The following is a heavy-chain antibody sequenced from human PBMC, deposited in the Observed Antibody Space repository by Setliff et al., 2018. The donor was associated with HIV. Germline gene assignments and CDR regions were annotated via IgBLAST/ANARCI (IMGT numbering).Heavy chain of an antibody. Sequence: GSGPTLVNPTQTLTLTCTFSGFSLSTRGVGVGWIRQPPGKALEWLALVYWNDDKRYSPSLKSGLTITKDTSKNQVVLTLPNIDPVDTATYYCAHSLGIRGVYFDYWGQGTLVTVSS. CDR1: GFSLSTRGVG. V-gene: IGHV2-5*01. J-gene: IGHJ4*02. CDR3: AHSLGIRGVYFDY. D-gene: IGHD6-13*01. CDR2: VYWNDDK.